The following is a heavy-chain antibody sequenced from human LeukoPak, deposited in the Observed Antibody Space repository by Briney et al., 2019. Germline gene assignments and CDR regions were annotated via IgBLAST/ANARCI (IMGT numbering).Heavy chain of an antibody. J-gene: IGHJ4*02. V-gene: IGHV1-18*04. CDR3: ARDLKMGYSSGRYSWGTGSSNDY. Sequence: ASVKVSCKASGYIFTSYGISWVRQAPGQGLEWMGWISVYNGNTNYVQKFQGRITMTTDTSTSTAYMELRSLRSDDTAVYYCARDLKMGYSSGRYSWGTGSSNDYWGQGTLVTVSS. CDR1: GYIFTSYG. CDR2: ISVYNGNT. D-gene: IGHD6-19*01.